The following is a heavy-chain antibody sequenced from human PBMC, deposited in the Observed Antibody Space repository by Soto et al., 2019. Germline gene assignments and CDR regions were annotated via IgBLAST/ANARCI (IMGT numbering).Heavy chain of an antibody. CDR1: GFTFSSYA. J-gene: IGHJ6*02. D-gene: IGHD2-15*01. Sequence: EVQLLESGGGLVQPGGSLRLSCAASGFTFSSYAMSWVRQAPGKGLEWVSAISGSGGSTYYADSVKGRFTISRDNSKNKVYLQMNSLRAEDTAVYYCATDQGWQQLLPAGILDVWGHGATVAFAS. CDR2: ISGSGGST. CDR3: ATDQGWQQLLPAGILDV. V-gene: IGHV3-23*01.